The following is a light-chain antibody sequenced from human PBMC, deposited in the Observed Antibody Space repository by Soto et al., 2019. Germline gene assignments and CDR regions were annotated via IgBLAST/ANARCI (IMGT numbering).Light chain of an antibody. CDR1: QSISNW. Sequence: DIQMTQSPSTLSASVGDRVTITCRASQSISNWLAWYQQKPGKAPKLLIYKASSLASGVPSRFRGSVSGTEFTLTISSLQPDDFAPYYCQQYNSYWTFGQGTKVEIK. V-gene: IGKV1-5*03. CDR2: KAS. J-gene: IGKJ1*01. CDR3: QQYNSYWT.